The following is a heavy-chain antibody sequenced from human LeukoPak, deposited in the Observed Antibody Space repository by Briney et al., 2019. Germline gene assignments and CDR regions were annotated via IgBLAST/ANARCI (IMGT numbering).Heavy chain of an antibody. CDR2: FSGSGGSI. D-gene: IGHD3-16*01. CDR3: ARDGGAHYFDY. Sequence: GGSLRLSCAASGFTFYSYAMNWVRQTPGKGLEWVSTFSGSGGSIYYADSVKGRFAISRDNAKNSLYLQMNSLRAEDTAVYYCARDGGAHYFDYWGQGTLVTVSS. J-gene: IGHJ4*02. CDR1: GFTFYSYA. V-gene: IGHV3-23*01.